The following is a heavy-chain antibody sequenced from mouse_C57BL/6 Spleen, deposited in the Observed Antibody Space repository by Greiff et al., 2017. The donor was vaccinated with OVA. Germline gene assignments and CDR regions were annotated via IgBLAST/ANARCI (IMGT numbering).Heavy chain of an antibody. Sequence: EVNVVESGGGLVKPGGSLKLSCAASGFTFSSYTMSWVRQTPEKRLEWVATISGGGGNTYYPDSVKGRFTISRDNAKNTLYLQMSSLRSEDTALYYCARRPITTVVAPYWYFDVWGTGTTVTVSS. CDR2: ISGGGGNT. V-gene: IGHV5-9*01. D-gene: IGHD1-1*01. CDR1: GFTFSSYT. J-gene: IGHJ1*03. CDR3: ARRPITTVVAPYWYFDV.